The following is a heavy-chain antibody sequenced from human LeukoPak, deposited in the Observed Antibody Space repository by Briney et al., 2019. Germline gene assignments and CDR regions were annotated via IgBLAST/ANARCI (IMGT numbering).Heavy chain of an antibody. D-gene: IGHD3-22*01. CDR1: GFTVSSNY. CDR3: ARVDYDSSGYYLDY. CDR2: IYSGGST. J-gene: IGHJ4*02. Sequence: PGGSLRLSCAASGFTVSSNYMSWVRQAPGKRLEWVSVIYSGGSTYYADSVKGRFTISRDNSKNTLYLQMNSLRAEDTAVYYCARVDYDSSGYYLDYWGQGTLVTVSS. V-gene: IGHV3-53*01.